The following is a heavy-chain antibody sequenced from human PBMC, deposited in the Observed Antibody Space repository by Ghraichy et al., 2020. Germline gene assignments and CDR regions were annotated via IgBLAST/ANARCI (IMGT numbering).Heavy chain of an antibody. CDR3: AVSFSAYFHY. CDR1: GFTFSNYG. D-gene: IGHD1-26*01. J-gene: IGHJ4*02. V-gene: IGHV3-23*01. Sequence: GGSLRLSCAASGFTFSNYGMSWVRQAPGKGLEWVSVLSGNGGNIDYADSVKGRFIISRDNSKSTLYLQMNSLRVEDTAVYYCAVSFSAYFHYWGQGTLATVYS. CDR2: LSGNGGNI.